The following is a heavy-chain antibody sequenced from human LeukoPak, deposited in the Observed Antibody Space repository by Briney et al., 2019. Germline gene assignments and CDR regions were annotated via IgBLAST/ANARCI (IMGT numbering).Heavy chain of an antibody. CDR1: GFTVSSNY. Sequence: PGGSLRLSCAASGFTVSSNYMSWVRQAPGKGLEWVSVIYSGGSTYYADSVKGRFTIPRDNSKNTLYLQMNSLRAEDTAVYYCAREGYGSGTNGDYWGQGTWSPSPQ. V-gene: IGHV3-53*01. CDR2: IYSGGST. D-gene: IGHD3-10*01. J-gene: IGHJ4*02. CDR3: AREGYGSGTNGDY.